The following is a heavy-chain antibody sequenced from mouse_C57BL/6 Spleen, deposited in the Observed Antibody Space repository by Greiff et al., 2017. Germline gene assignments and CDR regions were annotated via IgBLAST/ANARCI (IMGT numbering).Heavy chain of an antibody. V-gene: IGHV5-4*03. Sequence: EVKLMESGGGLVKPGGSLKLSCAASGFTFSSYAMSWVRQTPEKRLEWVATISAGGSYTYYPDNVKGRFTISKDNAKNNLYLHMSHLKSEDTAMYYCASGGLGRGGNYFDYWGQGTTLTVSS. D-gene: IGHD4-1*01. CDR2: ISAGGSYT. CDR1: GFTFSSYA. J-gene: IGHJ2*01. CDR3: ASGGLGRGGNYFDY.